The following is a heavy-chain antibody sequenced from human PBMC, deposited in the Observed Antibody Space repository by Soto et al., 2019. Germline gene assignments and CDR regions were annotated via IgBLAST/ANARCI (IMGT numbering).Heavy chain of an antibody. Sequence: ASVKVSCKASGGTFSSYAISWVRQAPGQGLEWMGGIIPIFGTANYAQKFQGRVTITADESTSTAYMELSSLRSEDTAVYYCAREAQRGIAAAGNENYWGQGTLVTVSS. V-gene: IGHV1-69*13. CDR1: GGTFSSYA. J-gene: IGHJ4*02. CDR2: IIPIFGTA. CDR3: AREAQRGIAAAGNENY. D-gene: IGHD6-13*01.